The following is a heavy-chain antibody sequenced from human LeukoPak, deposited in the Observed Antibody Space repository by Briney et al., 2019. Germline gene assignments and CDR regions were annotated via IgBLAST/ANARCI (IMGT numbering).Heavy chain of an antibody. CDR3: ACSTHYYDSRDFDY. D-gene: IGHD3-22*01. CDR2: INPNSGGT. Sequence: GASVKVSCKASGYTFTGYYMHWVRQAPGQGLEWMGRINPNSGGTNYAQKLQGRVTMTTDTSTSTAYMELRSLRSDDTAVYYCACSTHYYDSRDFDYWGQGTLVTVSS. CDR1: GYTFTGYY. V-gene: IGHV1-2*06. J-gene: IGHJ4*02.